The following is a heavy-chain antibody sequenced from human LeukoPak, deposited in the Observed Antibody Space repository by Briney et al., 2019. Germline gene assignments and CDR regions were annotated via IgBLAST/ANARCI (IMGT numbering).Heavy chain of an antibody. D-gene: IGHD4-11*01. CDR1: GGSISSGSYY. J-gene: IGHJ4*02. Sequence: SETLSLACTVSGGSISSGSYYWSWIRQPAGKGLEWIGHIYSSGGTNYDPSLKSRVTISIDTSKNKFSLKLSSVTATDTAVYYCARGAYILNYWGQGTLVTVSS. V-gene: IGHV4-61*09. CDR2: IYSSGGT. CDR3: ARGAYILNY.